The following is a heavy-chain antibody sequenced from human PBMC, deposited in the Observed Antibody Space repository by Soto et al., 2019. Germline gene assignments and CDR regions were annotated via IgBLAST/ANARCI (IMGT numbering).Heavy chain of an antibody. D-gene: IGHD3-3*01. Sequence: EVQLVESGGGLVQPGGSLRLSCAASGFTFSSYWMSWVRQAPGKGLEWVANIKQDGSEKYYVDSVKGRFTISRDNAKNSLYLQMNSLRAEDTAVYYCARVGYDFWNPTGWFDPWGQGTLVTVSS. CDR1: GFTFSSYW. CDR2: IKQDGSEK. V-gene: IGHV3-7*04. J-gene: IGHJ5*02. CDR3: ARVGYDFWNPTGWFDP.